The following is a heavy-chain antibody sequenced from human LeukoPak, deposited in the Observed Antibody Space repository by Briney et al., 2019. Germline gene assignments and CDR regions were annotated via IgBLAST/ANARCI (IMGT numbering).Heavy chain of an antibody. D-gene: IGHD2-21*02. Sequence: SQTLSLTCTVSGGSISSGSYYWSWIRQPAGKGLEWIGRIYTRGSTNYNPSLKSRVTISVDTSKNQFSLKLSSVTAADTAVYYCARSIGWLPSTNVVTAKGWFDPWGQGTLVTVSS. CDR3: ARSIGWLPSTNVVTAKGWFDP. CDR2: IYTRGST. V-gene: IGHV4-61*02. CDR1: GGSISSGSYY. J-gene: IGHJ5*02.